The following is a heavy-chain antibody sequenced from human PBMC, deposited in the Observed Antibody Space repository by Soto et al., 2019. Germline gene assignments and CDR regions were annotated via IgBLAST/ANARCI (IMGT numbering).Heavy chain of an antibody. CDR1: GGTFSSYA. J-gene: IGHJ6*02. CDR3: ARPRGDGYNKYYYYGTHV. D-gene: IGHD5-18*01. V-gene: IGHV1-69*13. Sequence: GASVKVSCKASGGTFSSYAISWVRQAPGQGLEWMGGIIPIFGTANYAQKFQGRVTITADESTSTAYMELSSLRSEDTAVYYCARPRGDGYNKYYYYGTHVRGQATTGTVSS. CDR2: IIPIFGTA.